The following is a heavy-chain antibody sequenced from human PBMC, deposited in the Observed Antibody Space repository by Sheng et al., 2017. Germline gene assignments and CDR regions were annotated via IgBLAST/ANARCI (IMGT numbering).Heavy chain of an antibody. CDR2: IYTSGST. Sequence: QVQLQESGPGLVKPSQTLSLTCSVSGGSISSGVYYWSWIRQPAGKGLEWIGHIYTSGSTHYNPSLKSRVTMSLVTSKNQFSLKLSSVTAADTAVYYCATSGVVVPAFGAFDFWGQGTMVTVSS. CDR3: ATSGVVVPAFGAFDF. J-gene: IGHJ3*01. D-gene: IGHD2-2*01. V-gene: IGHV4-61*09. CDR1: GGSISSGVYY.